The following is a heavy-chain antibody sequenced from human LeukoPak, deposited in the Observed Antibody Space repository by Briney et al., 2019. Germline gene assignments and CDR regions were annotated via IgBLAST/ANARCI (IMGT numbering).Heavy chain of an antibody. CDR1: GFTLSRYW. CDR3: VRDNYGVDY. CDR2: INSDGSST. J-gene: IGHJ4*02. Sequence: GGSLRLSCAASGFTLSRYWMQWVRQAPGQGLVWLSHINSDGSSTTYADSVRGRFTTSRDNAKNTLYLQMNSLRAEDTAVYYCVRDNYGVDYWGQGTVVTVSS. D-gene: IGHD3-10*01. V-gene: IGHV3-74*03.